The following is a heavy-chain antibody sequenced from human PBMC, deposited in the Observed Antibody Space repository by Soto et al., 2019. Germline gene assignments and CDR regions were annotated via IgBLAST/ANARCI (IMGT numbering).Heavy chain of an antibody. Sequence: GGSLRLSCTTSGFTVSSSHMTWVRQAPGKGLEWVSVIYSGGSSYYAVSVQGRFTISRDNSKNTVCLQMNSLRGEDTTMYYCARLGPYGSESYSFRYNRFDPWGQGTQVTVS. CDR3: ARLGPYGSESYSFRYNRFDP. J-gene: IGHJ5*02. CDR2: IYSGGSS. D-gene: IGHD3-10*01. CDR1: GFTVSSSH. V-gene: IGHV3-53*01.